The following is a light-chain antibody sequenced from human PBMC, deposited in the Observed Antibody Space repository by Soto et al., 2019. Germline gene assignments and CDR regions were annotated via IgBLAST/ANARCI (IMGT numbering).Light chain of an antibody. CDR2: EVS. CDR3: NSYTTNYSWV. V-gene: IGLV2-14*01. Sequence: QSALTQPASVSGSPGQSITISCTGTSSDIGGYNYVSWYQQHPGKAPKPTIYEVSNRPSGVSNRFSGSKSGNTASLTISGLQAEDEADYYCNSYTTNYSWVFGGGTKLTVL. CDR1: SSDIGGYNY. J-gene: IGLJ3*02.